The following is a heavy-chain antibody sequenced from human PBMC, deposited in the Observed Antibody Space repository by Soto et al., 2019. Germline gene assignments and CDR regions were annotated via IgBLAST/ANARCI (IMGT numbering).Heavy chain of an antibody. J-gene: IGHJ5*02. CDR2: TSAYNGNT. CDR3: ARDRNLAAAVRTWWFDP. D-gene: IGHD6-13*01. CDR1: GYTFTSYG. Sequence: ASVKVSCKASGYTFTSYGISGVRQAPGQGLEWMGWTSAYNGNTNYAQKLQGRVTMTTDTSTSTAYMELRSLRSDDTAVYYCARDRNLAAAVRTWWFDPWGQGTLVTVSS. V-gene: IGHV1-18*01.